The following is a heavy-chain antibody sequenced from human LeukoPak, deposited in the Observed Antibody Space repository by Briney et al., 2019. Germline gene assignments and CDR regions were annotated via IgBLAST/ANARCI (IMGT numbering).Heavy chain of an antibody. CDR3: ARDSDVLLWFGEGLNWFDP. D-gene: IGHD3-10*01. CDR1: GYTFTGYY. V-gene: IGHV1-2*02. Sequence: ASVKVSCKASGYTFTGYYMHWVRQAPGQGLEWMGWINPNSGGTNYAQKFQGRVTMTRDTSISTAYMELSRLRSDDTAVYYCARDSDVLLWFGEGLNWFDPWGQGTLVTVSS. J-gene: IGHJ5*02. CDR2: INPNSGGT.